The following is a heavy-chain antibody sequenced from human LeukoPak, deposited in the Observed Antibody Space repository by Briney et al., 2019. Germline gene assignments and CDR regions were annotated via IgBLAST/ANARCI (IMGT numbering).Heavy chain of an antibody. V-gene: IGHV3-66*01. CDR2: IYSGGFT. D-gene: IGHD3-3*01. Sequence: PGGSLRLSCAASGFTVSSNFMSWVRQAPGKGLEWVSVIYSGGFTYYADSVRTRFTISRDNSKNTLFLRMNSLRAEDTAVYYCTKSDWFDPWGQGTLVTVSS. CDR3: TKSDWFDP. J-gene: IGHJ5*02. CDR1: GFTVSSNF.